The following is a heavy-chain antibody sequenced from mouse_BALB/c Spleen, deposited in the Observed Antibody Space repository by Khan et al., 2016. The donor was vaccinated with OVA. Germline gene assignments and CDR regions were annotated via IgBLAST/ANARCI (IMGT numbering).Heavy chain of an antibody. CDR3: AHSLLLYAMDY. V-gene: IGHV14-3*02. CDR1: GFNIKDTY. J-gene: IGHJ4*01. CDR2: IDPANGKT. Sequence: EVQLQESGAEFVKPGASVKLSCTASGFNIKDTYIHWVKQRPEQGLEWIGKIDPANGKTNYDPKFQGKATMTVDTSSNTAYLHLSSLTSEDTVVYYCAHSLLLYAMDYWGHGTSVTVSS. D-gene: IGHD1-2*01.